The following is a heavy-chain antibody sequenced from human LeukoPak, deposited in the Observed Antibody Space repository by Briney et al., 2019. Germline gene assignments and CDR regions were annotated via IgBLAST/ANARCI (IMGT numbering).Heavy chain of an antibody. CDR1: GFTFDDYA. Sequence: PGGSLTLSCAASGFTFDDYAMHWVRQAPGKGLEWVSAISGSGGSTYYADSVKGRFTISRDNSKNTLYLQMNSLRAEDTAVYYCAKVPKFYYDSSGPEGDWGQGTLVTVSS. CDR3: AKVPKFYYDSSGPEGD. V-gene: IGHV3-23*01. J-gene: IGHJ4*02. D-gene: IGHD3-22*01. CDR2: ISGSGGST.